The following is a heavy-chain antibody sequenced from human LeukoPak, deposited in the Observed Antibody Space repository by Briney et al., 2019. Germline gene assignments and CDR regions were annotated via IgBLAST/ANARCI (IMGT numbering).Heavy chain of an antibody. CDR2: ISYDGSNK. CDR1: GFTFSSYA. D-gene: IGHD1-1*01. Sequence: PGGSLRLSCAASGFTFSSYAMHWVRQAPGKGLEWVAVISYDGSNKYYADSVKGRFTISRDNSKNTLYLQMNSLRAEDTAVYYCARDRVPKNDFDYWGQGTLVTVSS. CDR3: ARDRVPKNDFDY. V-gene: IGHV3-30*04. J-gene: IGHJ4*02.